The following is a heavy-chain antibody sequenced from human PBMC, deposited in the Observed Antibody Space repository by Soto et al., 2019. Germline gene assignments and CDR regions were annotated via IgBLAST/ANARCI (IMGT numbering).Heavy chain of an antibody. CDR1: GFTFSDFY. V-gene: IGHV3-11*04. CDR3: ARDGQQVEYYHYGMDV. Sequence: GGSLRLSCAASGFTFSDFYMSWIRQAPGKGLEWVSYISSSGSTIYYADSVKGRFTISRDNAKNSLYLQMNSLRADDTAVYYCARDGQQVEYYHYGMDVWGQGTTVTVSS. J-gene: IGHJ6*02. D-gene: IGHD2-2*01. CDR2: ISSSGSTI.